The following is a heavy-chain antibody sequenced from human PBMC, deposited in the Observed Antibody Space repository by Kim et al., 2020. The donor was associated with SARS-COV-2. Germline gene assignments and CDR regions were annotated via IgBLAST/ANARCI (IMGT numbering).Heavy chain of an antibody. J-gene: IGHJ4*02. Sequence: GESLKISCKGSGYSFTSYWISWVRQMPGKGLEWMGRIDPSDSYTNYSPSFQGHVTISADKSISTAYLQWSSLKASDTAMYYCARRYYYGSGSYQPPDYLGQGTLVTVSS. CDR3: ARRYYYGSGSYQPPDY. CDR2: IDPSDSYT. V-gene: IGHV5-10-1*01. CDR1: GYSFTSYW. D-gene: IGHD3-10*01.